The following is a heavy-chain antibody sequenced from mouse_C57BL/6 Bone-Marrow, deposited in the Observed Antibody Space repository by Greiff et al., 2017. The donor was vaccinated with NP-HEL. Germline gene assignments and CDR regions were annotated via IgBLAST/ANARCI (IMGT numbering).Heavy chain of an antibody. CDR2: IRLKSDNYAT. D-gene: IGHD1-1*01. CDR1: GFTFSNYW. J-gene: IGHJ1*03. V-gene: IGHV6-3*01. CDR3: TSLLLLYWYFDV. Sequence: DVQLVESGGGLVQPGGSMKLSCVASGFTFSNYWMNWVRQSPEKGLEWVAQIRLKSDNYATHYAESVKGRFTISRDDSKSSVYLQMNNLRAEDTGIYYCTSLLLLYWYFDVWGTGTTVTVSS.